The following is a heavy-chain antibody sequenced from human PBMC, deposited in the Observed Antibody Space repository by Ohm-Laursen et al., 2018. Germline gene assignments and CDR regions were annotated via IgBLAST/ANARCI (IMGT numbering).Heavy chain of an antibody. J-gene: IGHJ4*02. CDR2: INPDSGGT. D-gene: IGHD1-7*01. V-gene: IGHV1-2*02. CDR3: ARSQYKWSYGYFDY. CDR1: GSTFTGYH. Sequence: ASVKVSCKASGSTFTGYHMHWVRQAPGQGLEWMGWINPDSGGTNYAQKFQGRVTMTRDTSVSTAYMEVIRLRTDDTSVYYCARSQYKWSYGYFDYWGQGTLVIVSS.